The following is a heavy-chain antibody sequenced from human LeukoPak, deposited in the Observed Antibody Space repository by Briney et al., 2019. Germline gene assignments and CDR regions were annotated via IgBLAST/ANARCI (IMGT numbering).Heavy chain of an antibody. CDR2: ISGSGGST. Sequence: GGSLRLSCAVSGFTFSSYAMSWVRQAPGKGLEWVSAISGSGGSTYYADSVKGRFTISRDNSKNTLYLQMNSLRAEDTAVYYCAKAMGATFGRALDYWGQGTLVTVSS. V-gene: IGHV3-23*01. D-gene: IGHD1-26*01. CDR3: AKAMGATFGRALDY. J-gene: IGHJ4*02. CDR1: GFTFSSYA.